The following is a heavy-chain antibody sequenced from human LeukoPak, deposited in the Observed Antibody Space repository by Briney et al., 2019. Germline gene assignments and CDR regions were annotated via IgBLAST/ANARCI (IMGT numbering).Heavy chain of an antibody. D-gene: IGHD3-16*01. CDR2: ISGSGGST. Sequence: GGSLRLSCAASGFTFSSYAMSWVRQAPGKGLEWASAISGSGGSTYYADSVKGRFTISRDNSKNTLYLQMNSLRAEDTAVYYCAKGPYYDYVWGSYAPSFDYWGQGTLVTVSS. CDR3: AKGPYYDYVWGSYAPSFDY. V-gene: IGHV3-23*01. J-gene: IGHJ4*02. CDR1: GFTFSSYA.